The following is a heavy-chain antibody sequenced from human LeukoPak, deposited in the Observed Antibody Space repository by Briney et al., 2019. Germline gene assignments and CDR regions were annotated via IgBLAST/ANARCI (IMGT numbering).Heavy chain of an antibody. J-gene: IGHJ4*02. V-gene: IGHV3-21*01. CDR1: GFTFNSYS. CDR3: ASSILIFGVVINYFDY. D-gene: IGHD3-3*01. CDR2: ISSSSSYI. Sequence: GGSLRLSCAASGFTFNSYSMNWVRQAPGKGLEWVSSISSSSSYIYYADSVKGRFTISRDNAKNSLYLQMNSLRAEDTAVYYCASSILIFGVVINYFDYWGQGTLVTVSS.